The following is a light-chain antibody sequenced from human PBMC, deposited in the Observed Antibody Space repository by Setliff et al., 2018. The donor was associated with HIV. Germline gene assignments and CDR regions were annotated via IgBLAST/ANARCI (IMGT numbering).Light chain of an antibody. V-gene: IGLV2-14*03. J-gene: IGLJ1*01. Sequence: QSALTQPASVSGSPGQSITISCTGTSSDIGSSKFVSWYQQHPGKAPKVMIYNVDKRPSGVSNRFSGSKSGNTASLTISGLQIEDEADYFCSSYSISNPYVFASGTKVTVL. CDR1: SSDIGSSKF. CDR2: NVD. CDR3: SSYSISNPYV.